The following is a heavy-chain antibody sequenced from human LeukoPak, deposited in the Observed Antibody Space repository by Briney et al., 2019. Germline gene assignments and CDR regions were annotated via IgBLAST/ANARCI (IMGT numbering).Heavy chain of an antibody. CDR2: FDPEDGET. Sequence: GASVKVSCKVSGYTLTELSMHWVRQAPGKGLEWMGGFDPEDGETIYAQKFQGRVTMTEDTSTDTAYMELSSLRSEDTAVYYCATSGYCSSTSCYNPILWGQGTLVTVSS. D-gene: IGHD2-2*02. V-gene: IGHV1-24*01. CDR3: ATSGYCSSTSCYNPIL. CDR1: GYTLTELS. J-gene: IGHJ4*02.